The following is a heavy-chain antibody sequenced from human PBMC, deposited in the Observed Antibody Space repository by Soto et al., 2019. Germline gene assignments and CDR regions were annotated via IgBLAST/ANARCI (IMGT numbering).Heavy chain of an antibody. CDR3: ATAPRDDFDY. V-gene: IGHV4-39*07. J-gene: IGHJ4*02. CDR2: IYHSGST. Sequence: PSETLSLTCTVSGGSISSSSYYWGWIRQPPGKGLEWIGEIYHSGSTNYNPSLKSRVTILVDKSKNQFSLRLSSVTAADTAVYYCATAPRDDFDYWGQGTLVTVSS. CDR1: GGSISSSSYY.